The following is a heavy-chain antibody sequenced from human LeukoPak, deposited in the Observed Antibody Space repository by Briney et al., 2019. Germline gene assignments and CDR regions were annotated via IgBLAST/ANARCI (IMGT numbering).Heavy chain of an antibody. CDR3: AKDHIFESGFISKYYFDY. Sequence: PGGSLRLSCAASGFTFSSSEMDWVSQAPGKGLEWVSGISGSGDSTYYADSVEGRFTISRENSKNTLYLQMNSLRAEDTAVYYCAKDHIFESGFISKYYFDYWGQGTLVTVSS. V-gene: IGHV3-23*01. J-gene: IGHJ4*02. D-gene: IGHD3-3*02. CDR1: GFTFSSSE. CDR2: ISGSGDST.